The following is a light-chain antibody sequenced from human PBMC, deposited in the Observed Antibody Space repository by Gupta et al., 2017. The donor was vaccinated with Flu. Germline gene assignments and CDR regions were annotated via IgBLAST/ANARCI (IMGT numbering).Light chain of an antibody. Sequence: PPSLSPWVGATLSCTASQSVSTYLSLYRQKPGQAPRLLIYDAYKRATGVPARFSGSGSGTDFTLTISMLEPEDVAVYYCQWRTYWRYGLTFGRGTKLEIK. J-gene: IGKJ4*01. CDR3: QWRTYWRYGLT. CDR1: QSVSTY. CDR2: DAY. V-gene: IGKV3-11*01.